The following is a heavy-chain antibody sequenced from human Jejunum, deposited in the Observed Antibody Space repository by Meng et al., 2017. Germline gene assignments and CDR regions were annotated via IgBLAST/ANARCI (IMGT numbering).Heavy chain of an antibody. CDR3: ARGKNVMTAIGLDY. CDR1: GYTFTSYP. J-gene: IGHJ4*02. Sequence: QVQLVQAGAGVKKPGASVQVSCKASGYTFTSYPMHWGRQAPGQGPEWMGWINAGNYNTDYSQKFQGRVTITRDTSASIIYMELNSLRSEDTAVYYCARGKNVMTAIGLDYGGQGSLVTVSS. D-gene: IGHD2-21*02. CDR2: INAGNYNT. V-gene: IGHV1-3*01.